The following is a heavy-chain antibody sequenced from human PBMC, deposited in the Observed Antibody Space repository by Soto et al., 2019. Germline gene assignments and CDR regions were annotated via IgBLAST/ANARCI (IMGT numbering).Heavy chain of an antibody. D-gene: IGHD5-18*01. J-gene: IGHJ4*02. CDR3: AKGGGYSYTFDY. CDR1: GFTFRSYA. Sequence: EVQLLESGGGLAQPGGSLRLSCAASGFTFRSYAMNWVRQAPGKGLEWVSSISGTGGSTYYADSVKGRFTISRDYSKTTPSLQINRLIAEDTAVYYCAKGGGYSYTFDYWGQGTLVTVSS. V-gene: IGHV3-23*01. CDR2: ISGTGGST.